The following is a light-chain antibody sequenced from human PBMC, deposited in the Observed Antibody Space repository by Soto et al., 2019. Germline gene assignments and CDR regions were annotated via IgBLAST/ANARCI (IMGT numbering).Light chain of an antibody. CDR1: QTIKRY. V-gene: IGKV1-17*01. J-gene: IGKJ2*01. CDR3: HQYDSYPYT. CDR2: DAT. Sequence: DIQMTQSPSSLSASVGDRVTITFRASQTIKRYLNWYQHKPGKAPKLLIHDATTLQSGVPSRFSGSGSGTEFTLIISGLQPEDFATYYCHQYDSYPYTFGQGTKVDI.